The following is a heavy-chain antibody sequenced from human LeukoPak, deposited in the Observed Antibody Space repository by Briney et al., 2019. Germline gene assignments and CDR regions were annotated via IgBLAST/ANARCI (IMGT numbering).Heavy chain of an antibody. CDR1: GFTFTSIA. J-gene: IGHJ4*02. V-gene: IGHV3-23*01. Sequence: GGSLRLSCAASGFTFTSIAMTWVRQAPGKGLEWVSTIRGTGDSTHYADSVKGRFIISRDKSKNMLYLQMNGLRAEDTAIYYCAKGQELDDGVFDSWGQGTLVTVSS. D-gene: IGHD1-1*01. CDR3: AKGQELDDGVFDS. CDR2: IRGTGDST.